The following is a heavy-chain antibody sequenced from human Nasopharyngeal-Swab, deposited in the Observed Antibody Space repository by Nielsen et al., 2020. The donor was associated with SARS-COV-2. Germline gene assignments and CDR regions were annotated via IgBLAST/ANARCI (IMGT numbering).Heavy chain of an antibody. J-gene: IGHJ4*02. CDR1: GFTFSDYY. Sequence: GESLKISCAASGFTFSDYYMAWVRQAPGKGLEWLSYISTSGRSTDSADSVKGRFSISRDNSKNTLYLQMNSLRAEDTAVYYCAKWNTSSCYPVFDSWGQGTLVTVSS. V-gene: IGHV3-11*01. CDR3: AKWNTSSCYPVFDS. CDR2: ISTSGRST. D-gene: IGHD2-2*01.